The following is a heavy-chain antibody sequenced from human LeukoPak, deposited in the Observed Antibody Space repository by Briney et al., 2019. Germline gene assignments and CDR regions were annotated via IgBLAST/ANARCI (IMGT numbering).Heavy chain of an antibody. CDR1: GFTFSTYR. V-gene: IGHV3-7*01. CDR2: IKQDGSDK. CDR3: ARVLPVASRDY. D-gene: IGHD2-2*01. J-gene: IGHJ4*02. Sequence: GGSLRLYCAASGFTFSTYRMSWVRQAQGKGLEWVANIKQDGSDKFYVDSVKGRFTISRDNAKNSMYLQMNSLRAEDTAVYYCARVLPVASRDYWGQGTLVTVSS.